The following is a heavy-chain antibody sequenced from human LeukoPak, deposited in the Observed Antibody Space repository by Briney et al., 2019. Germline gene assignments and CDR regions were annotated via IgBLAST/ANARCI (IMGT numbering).Heavy chain of an antibody. V-gene: IGHV1-2*02. D-gene: IGHD5-18*01. CDR3: ASNVDTTLVGLYWYFDL. Sequence: GASVKVSCKASGYTFTGYYMHWVRQAPGQGLEWMGWINPNSGGTNYAQKFQGRVTMTRDTSISTAYMELSRLRSDDTAVYYCASNVDTTLVGLYWYFDLWGRGTLVTVSS. CDR2: INPNSGGT. J-gene: IGHJ2*01. CDR1: GYTFTGYY.